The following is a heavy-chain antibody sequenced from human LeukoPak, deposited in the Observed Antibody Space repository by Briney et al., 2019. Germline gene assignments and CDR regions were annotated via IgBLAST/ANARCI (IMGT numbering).Heavy chain of an antibody. CDR2: ISGVGSMT. CDR3: AKERSEGGNSPYLDS. Sequence: GGSLRLSCATSGFSFRSFAMTWVRQASGKGLEWDSAISGVGSMTYFADSVRGRFTISRDNSKNTLYLQMNSLGAEDTAIYYCAKERSEGGNSPYLDSWGQGTLVTVSS. CDR1: GFSFRSFA. D-gene: IGHD1-7*01. J-gene: IGHJ4*02. V-gene: IGHV3-23*01.